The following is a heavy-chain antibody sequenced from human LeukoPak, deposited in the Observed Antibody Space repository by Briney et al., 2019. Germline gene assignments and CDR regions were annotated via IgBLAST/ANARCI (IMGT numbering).Heavy chain of an antibody. Sequence: ASVKVSCKGSGYTFSAYSIHWVRQAPGQGLEWMGRIDPNSGGANYAQKFQGRVTVTRDTSIRTAYMELTSLTTDDTAIYYCARRNDAFDIWGPGTMVTVSS. CDR3: ARRNDAFDI. CDR2: IDPNSGGA. J-gene: IGHJ3*02. CDR1: GYTFSAYS. V-gene: IGHV1-2*06.